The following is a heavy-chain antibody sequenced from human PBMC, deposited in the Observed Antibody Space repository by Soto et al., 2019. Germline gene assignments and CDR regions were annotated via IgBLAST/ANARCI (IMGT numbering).Heavy chain of an antibody. CDR3: ARSPDMVRADYYGMDV. CDR2: IYHSGST. CDR1: GGSISSSNW. Sequence: SETLSLTCAVSGGSISSSNWWSWVRQPPGKGLEWIGEIYHSGSTNYNPSLKSRVTISVDKSKNQFSLKLSSVTAADTAVYYCARSPDMVRADYYGMDVWGQGTMVTVSS. V-gene: IGHV4-4*02. J-gene: IGHJ6*02. D-gene: IGHD3-10*01.